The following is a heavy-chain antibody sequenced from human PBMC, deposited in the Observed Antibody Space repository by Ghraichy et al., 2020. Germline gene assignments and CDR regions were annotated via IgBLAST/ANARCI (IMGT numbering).Heavy chain of an antibody. CDR3: ARSLGYSYGYSIQRDY. CDR2: MNPNSGNT. V-gene: IGHV1-8*01. Sequence: ASVKVSCKASGYTFTSYDINWVRQATGQGLEWMGWMNPNSGNTGYAQKFQGRVTMTRNTSISTAYMELSSLRSEDTAVYYCARSLGYSYGYSIQRDYWGQGTLVTVSS. D-gene: IGHD5-18*01. CDR1: GYTFTSYD. J-gene: IGHJ4*02.